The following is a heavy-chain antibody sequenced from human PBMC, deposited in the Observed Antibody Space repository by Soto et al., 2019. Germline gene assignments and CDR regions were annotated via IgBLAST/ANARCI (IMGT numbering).Heavy chain of an antibody. D-gene: IGHD5-12*01. J-gene: IGHJ4*02. Sequence: QVQLVESGGGVVQPGRSLRLSCAASGFTFSTYAMHWVRQAPGKGLEWVAVISYDGNNKYYADSVKGRFTISRDNSKNTLYLQMNSLRAEDTAVYYCAASEAGYSGYDYVSDYWGQGTLVTVSS. V-gene: IGHV3-30-3*01. CDR3: AASEAGYSGYDYVSDY. CDR1: GFTFSTYA. CDR2: ISYDGNNK.